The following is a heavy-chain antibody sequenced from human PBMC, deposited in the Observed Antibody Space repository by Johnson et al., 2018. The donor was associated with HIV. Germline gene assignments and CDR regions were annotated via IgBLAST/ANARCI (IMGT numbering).Heavy chain of an antibody. CDR1: GFTFDDYA. CDR3: ARVCYHDAFDI. D-gene: IGHD3-10*02. V-gene: IGHV3-9*01. J-gene: IGHJ3*02. CDR2: ISWNSGSI. Sequence: EVQLVESGGGLVQPGRSLRLSCAASGFTFDDYAMHWVRQAPGKGLEWVSGISWNSGSIGYADSVKGRFTISRDNAKNSLYLQMNSLRAGDTAVYYCARVCYHDAFDIWGQGTMVTVSS.